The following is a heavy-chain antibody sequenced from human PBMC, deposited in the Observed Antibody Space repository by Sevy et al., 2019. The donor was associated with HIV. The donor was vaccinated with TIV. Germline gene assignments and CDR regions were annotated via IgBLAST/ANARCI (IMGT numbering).Heavy chain of an antibody. CDR1: GGSVSSGSYY. CDR3: AGDHDGSDYGGWFDP. V-gene: IGHV4-61*01. J-gene: IGHJ5*02. D-gene: IGHD4-17*01. CDR2: IYYSGST. Sequence: SETLSLTCTVSGGSVSSGSYYWSWIRQPPGKGLEWIGYIYYSGSTNYNPSLKSRVTISVDTSKNQFSLKLSSVTAADTAVYYCAGDHDGSDYGGWFDPWGQGTLVTVSS.